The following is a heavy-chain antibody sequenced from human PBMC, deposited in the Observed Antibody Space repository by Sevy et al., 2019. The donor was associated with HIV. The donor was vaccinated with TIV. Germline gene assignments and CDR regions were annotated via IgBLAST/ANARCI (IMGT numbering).Heavy chain of an antibody. J-gene: IGHJ4*02. CDR1: GFTFNNAW. CDR3: ATAPGYYDSAPFDY. D-gene: IGHD3-22*01. V-gene: IGHV3-15*01. CDR2: IKSKIDGETT. Sequence: GGSLRLSCAVSGFTFNNAWMNWVRQAPGTGLQWVGLIKSKIDGETTDYAAPVKGRFTISRDDSKNTLYLQMNSLKIEDTAVYFFATAPGYYDSAPFDYWGRGTLGTVSS.